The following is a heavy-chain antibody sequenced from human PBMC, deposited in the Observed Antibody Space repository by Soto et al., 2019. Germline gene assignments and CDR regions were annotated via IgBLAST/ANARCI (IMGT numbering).Heavy chain of an antibody. CDR1: GFTFINVW. J-gene: IGHJ6*02. V-gene: IGHV3-15*01. D-gene: IGHD1-26*01. CDR2: IKSKSDGATT. Sequence: EVQLVESGGGLVKPGESLRLSCAASGFTFINVWMTWVRQAPGKGLEWVGRIKSKSDGATTDYGAPVKGRFSISRDDSKNMLYLQMNSLRTEDTAVYYCAATGRQYYYYGLDLWGQGTSLTVSS. CDR3: AATGRQYYYYGLDL.